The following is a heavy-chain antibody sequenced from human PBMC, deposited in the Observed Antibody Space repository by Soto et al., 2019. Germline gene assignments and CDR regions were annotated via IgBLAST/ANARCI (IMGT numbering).Heavy chain of an antibody. J-gene: IGHJ4*02. CDR2: ISYDGSNK. V-gene: IGHV3-30-3*01. CDR1: GFTFSSYA. D-gene: IGHD4-17*01. Sequence: HPGGSLRLSCAASGFTFSSYAMHWVRQAPGKGLEWVAVISYDGSNKYYADSVKGRFTISRDNSKNTLYLQMNSLRAEDTAVYYCARGYPPPRDYGGRLDYWGQGTLVTVSS. CDR3: ARGYPPPRDYGGRLDY.